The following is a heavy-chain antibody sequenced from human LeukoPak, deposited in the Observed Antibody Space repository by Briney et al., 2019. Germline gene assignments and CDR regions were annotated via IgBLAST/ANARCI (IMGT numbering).Heavy chain of an antibody. CDR1: GFMFGEYS. J-gene: IGHJ4*02. D-gene: IGHD1-26*01. CDR3: TSPEGGTYYFDY. Sequence: GGSLRLSCAASGFMFGEYSISWVRQAPGKGLEWVGFIRSKTYGGTAQYAASVKGRFTISRDDSSSRAYLQMNNLKTEDTAVYFCTSPEGGTYYFDYWGQGTLVTVSS. V-gene: IGHV3-49*04. CDR2: IRSKTYGGTA.